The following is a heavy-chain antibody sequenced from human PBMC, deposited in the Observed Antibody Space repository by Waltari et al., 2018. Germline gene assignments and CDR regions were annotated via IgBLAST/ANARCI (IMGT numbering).Heavy chain of an antibody. D-gene: IGHD4-4*01. CDR3: ARGTYSNYGVDY. CDR1: GFTCRSYW. V-gene: IGHV3-7*01. Sequence: EVQLVESGGGLVQPGGSLRLSCPASGFTCRSYWMSWVRQAPGKGLEWVANIKRDGSEKYYVDSMRGRFTISRDNAKNSLYLQMNSLRAEDTAVYYCARGTYSNYGVDYWGQGTLVTVSS. J-gene: IGHJ4*02. CDR2: IKRDGSEK.